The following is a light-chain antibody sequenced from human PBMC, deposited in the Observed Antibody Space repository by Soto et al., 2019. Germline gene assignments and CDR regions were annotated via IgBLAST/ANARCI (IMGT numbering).Light chain of an antibody. Sequence: EIVLTQSPGTLSLSPGERATLSCRASQSVSSSYLAWYQQQPGQAPRLLIYGASNRATGIPDRFSGSGSGTEFTLRISSLKSEDDAVSYCQNHHKWPSWTFGQGTKVDIK. J-gene: IGKJ1*01. CDR2: GAS. V-gene: IGKV3-20*01. CDR1: QSVSSSY. CDR3: QNHHKWPSWT.